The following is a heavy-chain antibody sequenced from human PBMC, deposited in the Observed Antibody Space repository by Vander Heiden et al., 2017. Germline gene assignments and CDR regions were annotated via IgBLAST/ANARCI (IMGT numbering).Heavy chain of an antibody. Sequence: QITLKESGPTLVKPTQTLTLTCTFSGFSLMTSGVGVGWLRQPPGKAPEWLALIYWNDRKRYSPSLNNRLFITMDTSKDQVVLTMTNMDPLDTATYDGAYHYWFFHVWGRGTLVTVSS. V-gene: IGHV2-5*01. CDR1: GFSLMTSGVG. CDR3: AYHYWFFHV. J-gene: IGHJ2*01. CDR2: IYWNDRK.